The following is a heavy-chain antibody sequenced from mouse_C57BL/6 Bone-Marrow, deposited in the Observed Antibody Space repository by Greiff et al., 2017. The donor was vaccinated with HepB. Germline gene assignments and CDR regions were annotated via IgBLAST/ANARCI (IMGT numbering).Heavy chain of an antibody. CDR2: ISSGGSYT. D-gene: IGHD1-1*01. V-gene: IGHV5-6*01. J-gene: IGHJ3*01. CDR1: GFTFSSYG. Sequence: EVQRVESGGDLVKPGGSLKLSCAASGFTFSSYGMSWVRQTPDKRLEWVATISSGGSYTYYPDSVKGRFTISRDNAKNTLYLQMSSLKSEDTAMYYCARRRGGTPGFAYWGQGTLVTVSA. CDR3: ARRRGGTPGFAY.